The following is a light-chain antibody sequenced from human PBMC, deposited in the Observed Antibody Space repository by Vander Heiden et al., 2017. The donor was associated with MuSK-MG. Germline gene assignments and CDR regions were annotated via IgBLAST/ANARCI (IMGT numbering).Light chain of an antibody. CDR1: SLRSYY. V-gene: IGLV3-19*01. CDR3: NSRDSSRDHVI. Sequence: SSELTQDPAVSVALGQTVRITCQGDSLRSYYASWYQQKPGQAPVLVMYGTKNRPSGIPDRFSGSNSGNTASLTITGAQAEDEADYYCNSRDSSRDHVIFGGGTKLTVL. J-gene: IGLJ2*01. CDR2: GTK.